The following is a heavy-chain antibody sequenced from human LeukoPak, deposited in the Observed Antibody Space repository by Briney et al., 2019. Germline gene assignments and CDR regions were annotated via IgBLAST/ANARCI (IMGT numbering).Heavy chain of an antibody. D-gene: IGHD6-19*01. Sequence: ASVKVSCKASGGTFTSYAISWVRQAPGQGLEWMGRIIPILGIANYAKKFQGRVTITADKSTTTAYMDLSRLRSEDTAVYFCARIFNPVAGIPYHYAMDVWGQGTTVTASS. CDR3: ARIFNPVAGIPYHYAMDV. CDR2: IIPILGIA. J-gene: IGHJ6*02. CDR1: GGTFTSYA. V-gene: IGHV1-69*04.